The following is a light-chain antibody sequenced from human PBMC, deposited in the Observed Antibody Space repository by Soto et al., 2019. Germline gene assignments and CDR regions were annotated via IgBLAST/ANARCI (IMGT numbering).Light chain of an antibody. CDR3: SSYTSSSARV. J-gene: IGLJ1*01. Sequence: QSVLTQPASVSGSPGQSITISCTGTSSDVGGYKYVSWYQHHPGKAPKLTIYEVSNRPSGVSNRFSGSKSGNTASLTISGLQAEGEADYYCSSYTSSSARVFGTGTKVTVL. V-gene: IGLV2-14*01. CDR1: SSDVGGYKY. CDR2: EVS.